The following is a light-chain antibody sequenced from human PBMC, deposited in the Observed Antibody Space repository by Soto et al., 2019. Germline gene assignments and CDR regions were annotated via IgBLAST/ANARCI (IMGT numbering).Light chain of an antibody. CDR1: GGDVGSYNY. CDR3: SSYTTSSTVV. J-gene: IGLJ3*02. CDR2: EVI. Sequence: QSVLTQPASGSGSPGQSITISCAGTGGDVGSYNYVSWYQQHPGKAPKLMIYEVIRRPSGISNRFSGSKSGNTASLTISTLQAEDEAEYYCSSYTTSSTVVFGGGIKVTVL. V-gene: IGLV2-14*01.